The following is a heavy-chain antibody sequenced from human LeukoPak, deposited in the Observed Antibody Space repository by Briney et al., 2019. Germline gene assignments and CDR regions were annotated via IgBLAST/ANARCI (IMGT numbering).Heavy chain of an antibody. CDR3: AKRGTGSSGWAFDY. V-gene: IGHV3-23*01. D-gene: IGHD6-19*01. J-gene: IGHJ4*02. CDR2: ISGSSDST. Sequence: PGGSLRLSCAASGFTFSNYAMSWVRQAPGKGLEWVSTISGSSDSTYYADSVKGRFIISRDNSKTTLYLQMSSLRAEDTAVYYCAKRGTGSSGWAFDYWGQGTLVTVSS. CDR1: GFTFSNYA.